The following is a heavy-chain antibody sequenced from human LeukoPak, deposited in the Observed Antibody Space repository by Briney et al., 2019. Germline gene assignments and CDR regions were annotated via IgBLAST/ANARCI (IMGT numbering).Heavy chain of an antibody. Sequence: SHTLSLTCDISGDTVSSNSAPWNWIRPSPSRGLEWLGRTYYRSKWYNDYAVSVKSRITINPDTSKNQFSLQLNSVTPEETVVYYCARAPSGIFDYWGQGTLVTVSS. CDR2: TYYRSKWYN. J-gene: IGHJ4*02. V-gene: IGHV6-1*01. D-gene: IGHD1-26*01. CDR1: GDTVSSNSAP. CDR3: ARAPSGIFDY.